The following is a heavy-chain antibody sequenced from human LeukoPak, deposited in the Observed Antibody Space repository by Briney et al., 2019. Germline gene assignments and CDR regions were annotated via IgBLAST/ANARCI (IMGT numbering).Heavy chain of an antibody. CDR3: ARDPKPYCSGGSCYHDY. J-gene: IGHJ4*02. Sequence: PGGSLRLSCAASGFTFSSYWMSWVRQAPGKGLEWVANTKQDGSEKYYVDSVKGRFTISRDNAKNSLYLQMNSLRAEDTAVYYCARDPKPYCSGGSCYHDYWGQGTLVTVSS. CDR2: TKQDGSEK. D-gene: IGHD2-15*01. CDR1: GFTFSSYW. V-gene: IGHV3-7*01.